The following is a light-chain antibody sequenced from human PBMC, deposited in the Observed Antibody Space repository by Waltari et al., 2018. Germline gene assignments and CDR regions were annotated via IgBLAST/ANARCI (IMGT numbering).Light chain of an antibody. CDR2: EAS. CDR3: QQYNSYSLLT. V-gene: IGKV1-5*03. Sequence: DIRMTQSPSTLSASAGDRVIISCRASQSISKWLAWYQQKPGKAPKLLIYEASTLQSGVPSRFSGTGSGTDFTLTISSLQPDDFATYHCQQYNSYSLLTFGGGTKVEIK. CDR1: QSISKW. J-gene: IGKJ4*01.